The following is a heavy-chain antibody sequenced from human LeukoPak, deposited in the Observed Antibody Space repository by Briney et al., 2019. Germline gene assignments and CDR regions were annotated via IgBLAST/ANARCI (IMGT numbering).Heavy chain of an antibody. CDR2: INSDGSST. CDR3: ARESLTDIVVVGAFDI. D-gene: IGHD2-15*01. Sequence: GGSLRLSCAASGFTFSSFWMHWVRQAPGKGPVWVSRINSDGSSTSYADSVKGRFTISRDNAKNTLYLQMNSLRAEDTAVYYCARESLTDIVVVGAFDIWGQGTMVTVSS. J-gene: IGHJ3*02. V-gene: IGHV3-74*01. CDR1: GFTFSSFW.